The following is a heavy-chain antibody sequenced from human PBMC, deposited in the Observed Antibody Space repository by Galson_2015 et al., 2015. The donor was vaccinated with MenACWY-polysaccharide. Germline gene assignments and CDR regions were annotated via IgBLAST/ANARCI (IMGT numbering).Heavy chain of an antibody. CDR2: ISWNSDII. D-gene: IGHD2-15*01. CDR1: GFTSDDYA. V-gene: IGHV3-9*02. J-gene: IGHJ4*02. CDR3: AKGYSYSKSPVDH. Sequence: SLRLSCAASGFTSDDYAMHWVRHAPGKGLEWVSGISWNSDIIGYADSVKGRFTISRDSAKNSLYLQMNSLRPEDTALYYCAKGYSYSKSPVDHWGQGTLVTVSS.